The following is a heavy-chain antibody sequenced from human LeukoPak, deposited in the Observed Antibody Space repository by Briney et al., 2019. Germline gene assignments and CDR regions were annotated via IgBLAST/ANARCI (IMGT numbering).Heavy chain of an antibody. CDR2: VYSGGST. CDR3: ASLVGARPYFQH. D-gene: IGHD1-26*01. V-gene: IGHV3-53*01. Sequence: PGGSLRLSCAASGFTLRRNYMSGVRQAPARGLEWVSVVYSGGSTYYADSVKGRFSIATDNSKNTPYLQMNSLRAEDTAVYYCASLVGARPYFQHWGEGTLVTVSS. J-gene: IGHJ1*01. CDR1: GFTLRRNY.